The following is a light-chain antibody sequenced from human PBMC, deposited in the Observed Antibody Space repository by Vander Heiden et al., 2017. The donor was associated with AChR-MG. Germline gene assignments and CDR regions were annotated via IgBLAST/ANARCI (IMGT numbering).Light chain of an antibody. J-gene: IGLJ2*01. CDR2: CNS. CDR1: SSNIGAGYD. V-gene: IGLV1-40*01. CDR3: QSYDSSLSGPVV. Sequence: QSVLTQPPSVSGAPGQRVTLSCTGSSSNIGAGYDVHWYQQLPGTAPKLLIYCNSNRPSGVPDRFSGSKSGTSASLAITGLQAEDEADYYCQSYDSSLSGPVVFGGGTKLTVL.